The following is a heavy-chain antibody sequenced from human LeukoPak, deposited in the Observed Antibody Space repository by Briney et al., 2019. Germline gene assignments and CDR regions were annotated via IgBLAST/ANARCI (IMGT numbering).Heavy chain of an antibody. CDR1: GGSISSGSYY. V-gene: IGHV4-61*02. CDR3: ARGKYFSGGSCYATYYYMDV. D-gene: IGHD2-15*01. Sequence: SETLSLTCTVSGGSISSGSYYWSWIRQPAGKGLEWIGRIYISGSTNYNPSLKSRVTISVDTSKNQFSLKLSSVTAAGTAVYYCARGKYFSGGSCYATYYYMDVWGKGTTVTVSS. J-gene: IGHJ6*03. CDR2: IYISGST.